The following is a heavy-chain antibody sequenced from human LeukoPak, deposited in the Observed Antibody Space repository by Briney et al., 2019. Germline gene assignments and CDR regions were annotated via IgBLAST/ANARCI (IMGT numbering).Heavy chain of an antibody. CDR3: ARDTGAYYDSGGLDY. J-gene: IGHJ4*02. Sequence: GGSLRLSCAASGFTFSSYGMHWVRQAPGKGLEWVAFIRYDGSNKYYADSVKGRFTISRDNAKNSLYLQMNSLRAEDTAVYYCARDTGAYYDSGGLDYWGQGTLVTVSS. V-gene: IGHV3-30*02. D-gene: IGHD3-22*01. CDR1: GFTFSSYG. CDR2: IRYDGSNK.